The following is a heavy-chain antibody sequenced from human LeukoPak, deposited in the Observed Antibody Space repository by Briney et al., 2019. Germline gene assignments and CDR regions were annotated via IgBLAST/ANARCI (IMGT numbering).Heavy chain of an antibody. V-gene: IGHV4-39*07. D-gene: IGHD2-15*01. CDR2: ISSSGNP. CDR3: ARGDRYCSGGSCSRYYFDY. Sequence: NPSETLSLTCSVSGDSIKRNDFYWAWIRQSPGTGLKWIASISSSGNPLSNPSLKSRVTISVDTSKNQFSLKLSSVTAADTAVYYCARGDRYCSGGSCSRYYFDYWGQGTLVTVSS. J-gene: IGHJ4*02. CDR1: GDSIKRNDFY.